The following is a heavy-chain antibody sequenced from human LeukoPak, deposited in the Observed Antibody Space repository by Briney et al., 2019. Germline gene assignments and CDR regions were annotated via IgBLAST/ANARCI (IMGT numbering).Heavy chain of an antibody. J-gene: IGHJ5*02. CDR2: IYYSGST. V-gene: IGHV4-39*07. CDR1: GGSISSSSYY. D-gene: IGHD2-21*02. Sequence: PSETLSLTCTVSGGSISSSSYYWGWIRQPPGKGLEWIGSIYYSGSTYYNPSLKSRVTISVDTSKNQFSLELSSVTAADTAVYYCAGGDFTLFDPWGQGTLVTVSS. CDR3: AGGDFTLFDP.